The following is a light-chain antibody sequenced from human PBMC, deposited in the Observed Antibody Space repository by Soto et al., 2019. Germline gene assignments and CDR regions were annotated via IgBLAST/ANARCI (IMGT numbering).Light chain of an antibody. J-gene: IGKJ1*01. V-gene: IGKV3-20*01. CDR3: QQCGSSPS. Sequence: EIVLTQSPGTLSLSPGERATLSCRASQSVSSSYLAWYQQKPGQAPRLLIYDTSSRATGIPDRFSGSGSGTDFTLAISRLEPEDLAVYYCQQCGSSPSFGQGTKVEL. CDR2: DTS. CDR1: QSVSSSY.